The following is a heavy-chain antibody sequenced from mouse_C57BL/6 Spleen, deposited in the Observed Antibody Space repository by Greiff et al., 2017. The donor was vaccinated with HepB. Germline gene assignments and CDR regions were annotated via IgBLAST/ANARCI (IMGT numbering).Heavy chain of an antibody. CDR3: ARGDYDGDFDY. Sequence: VQLQESGAELVKPGASVKISCKASGYAFSSYWMNWVKQRPGKGLEWIGQIYPGDGDTNYNGKFKGKATLTADKSSSTAYMQLSSLTSEDSAVYFCARGDYDGDFDYWGQGTTLTVSS. D-gene: IGHD2-4*01. CDR1: GYAFSSYW. V-gene: IGHV1-80*01. CDR2: IYPGDGDT. J-gene: IGHJ2*01.